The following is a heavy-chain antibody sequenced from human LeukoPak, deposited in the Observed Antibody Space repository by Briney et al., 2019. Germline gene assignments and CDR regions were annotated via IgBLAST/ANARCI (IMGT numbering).Heavy chain of an antibody. J-gene: IGHJ4*02. CDR1: GYTFTSNY. CDR2: INTNTGNP. Sequence: ASVKVSCKAFGYTFTSNYMHWVRQAPRQGLEWMGWINTNTGNPTYAQGFTGRFVFSLDTSVSTAYLQISSLKAEDTAVYYCARDWGGWNQAYWGQGTLVTVSS. CDR3: ARDWGGWNQAY. D-gene: IGHD1-1*01. V-gene: IGHV7-4-1*02.